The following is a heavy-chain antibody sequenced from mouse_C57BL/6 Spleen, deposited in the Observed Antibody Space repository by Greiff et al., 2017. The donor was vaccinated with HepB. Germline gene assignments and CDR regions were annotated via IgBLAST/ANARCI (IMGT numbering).Heavy chain of an antibody. CDR1: GYSFTGYY. D-gene: IGHD2-2*01. J-gene: IGHJ1*03. CDR2: INPSTGGT. Sequence: VQLQQSGPELVKPGASVKISCKASGYSFTGYYMNWVKQSPEKSLEWIGEINPSTGGTTYNQKFKAKATLTVDKSSSTAYMQLKSLTSEDSAVYYCASYGYDVRDWYFDVWGTGTTVTVSS. CDR3: ASYGYDVRDWYFDV. V-gene: IGHV1-42*01.